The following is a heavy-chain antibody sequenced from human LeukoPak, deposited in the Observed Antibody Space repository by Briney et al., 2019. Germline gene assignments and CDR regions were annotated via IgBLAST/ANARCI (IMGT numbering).Heavy chain of an antibody. V-gene: IGHV3-23*01. Sequence: GGSLRLSCAASGFTFSSYAMSWVRQAPGKGLEWVSAISGSGGSTYYADSVKGRFTISRDNSKNTLYLQMNSLRVEDTAVYYCAKSSSPYSSSIYYFDYWGQGTLVTVSS. CDR2: ISGSGGST. CDR3: AKSSSPYSSSIYYFDY. CDR1: GFTFSSYA. J-gene: IGHJ4*02. D-gene: IGHD6-6*01.